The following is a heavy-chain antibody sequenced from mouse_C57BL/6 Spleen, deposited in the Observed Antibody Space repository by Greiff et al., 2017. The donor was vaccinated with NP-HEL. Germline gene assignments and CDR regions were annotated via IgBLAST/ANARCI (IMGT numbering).Heavy chain of an antibody. Sequence: DVQLVESGGGLVKPGGSLKLSCAASGFTFSDYGMHWVRQAPEKGLEWVAYISSGSSTIYYADTVKGRFTISRDNAKNTLFLQMTSLRSEDTAMYYCAKDYYGSSRYYYAMDYWGQGTSVTVSS. CDR3: AKDYYGSSRYYYAMDY. V-gene: IGHV5-17*01. CDR2: ISSGSSTI. CDR1: GFTFSDYG. D-gene: IGHD1-1*01. J-gene: IGHJ4*01.